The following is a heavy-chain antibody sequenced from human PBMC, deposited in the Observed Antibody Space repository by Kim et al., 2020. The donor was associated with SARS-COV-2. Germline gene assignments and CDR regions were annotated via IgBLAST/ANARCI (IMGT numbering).Heavy chain of an antibody. Sequence: SETLSLTCAVYGGSFSGYYWSWIRQPPGKGLEWIGEINHSGSTNYNPSLKSRVTISVDTSKNQFSLKLSSVTAADTAVYYCARGALLWSGGYYFDYWGQGTLVTVSS. V-gene: IGHV4-34*01. J-gene: IGHJ4*02. CDR1: GGSFSGYY. CDR2: INHSGST. CDR3: ARGALLWSGGYYFDY. D-gene: IGHD3-10*01.